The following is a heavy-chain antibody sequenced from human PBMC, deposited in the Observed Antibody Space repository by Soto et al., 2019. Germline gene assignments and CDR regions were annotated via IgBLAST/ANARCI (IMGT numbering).Heavy chain of an antibody. Sequence: QVQLVESGGGVVQPGRSLRLSCAASGFTFSSYAMHWVRQAPGKGLEWVAVISYDGSNKYYADSVKGRFTISRDNSKNTLYLQMNSLRAEDTAVYYCAREYYYGSGSYWDYYYGMDVWGQGTTVTVSS. CDR3: AREYYYGSGSYWDYYYGMDV. J-gene: IGHJ6*02. CDR2: ISYDGSNK. CDR1: GFTFSSYA. D-gene: IGHD3-10*01. V-gene: IGHV3-30-3*01.